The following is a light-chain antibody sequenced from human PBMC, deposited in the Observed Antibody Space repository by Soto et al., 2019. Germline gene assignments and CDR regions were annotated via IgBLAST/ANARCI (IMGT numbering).Light chain of an antibody. CDR2: AAS. CDR1: QSISSY. V-gene: IGKV1-39*01. J-gene: IGKJ4*01. CDR3: QQSYSTPLT. Sequence: EIQMTQSPSSLSASVGDRVTITCRASQSISSYLNWYQQKPGKAPKLLIYAASSLQSGVPSRFSGSGSGTDFTLTISSLQPEDFATYYCQQSYSTPLTVGGDTKVDI.